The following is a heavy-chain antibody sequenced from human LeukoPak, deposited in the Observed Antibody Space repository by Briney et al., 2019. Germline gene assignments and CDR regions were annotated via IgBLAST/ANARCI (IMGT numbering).Heavy chain of an antibody. J-gene: IGHJ4*02. Sequence: SETLSLTCTVSGGSISSSSYYWGWIRQPPGKGLEWIGSIYYSGSTYYNPSLKSRVTISVDTSKNQFSLKLSSVTAADTAVYYCARGTYYYGRFDYWGQGTLVTVSS. D-gene: IGHD3-10*01. CDR3: ARGTYYYGRFDY. V-gene: IGHV4-39*07. CDR1: GGSISSSSYY. CDR2: IYYSGST.